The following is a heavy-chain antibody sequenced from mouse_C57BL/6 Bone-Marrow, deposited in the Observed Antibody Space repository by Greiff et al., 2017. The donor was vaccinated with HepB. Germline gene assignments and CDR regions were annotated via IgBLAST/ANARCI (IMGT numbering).Heavy chain of an antibody. CDR3: ASDYYGSPPFAY. CDR2: INPSSGYT. CDR1: GYTFTSYW. J-gene: IGHJ3*01. V-gene: IGHV1-7*01. D-gene: IGHD1-1*01. Sequence: QRVESGAELAKPGASVKLSCKASGYTFTSYWMHWVKQRPGQGLEWIGYINPSSGYTKYNQKFKDKATLTADKSSSTAYMQLSSLTYEDSAVYYCASDYYGSPPFAYWGQGTLVTVSA.